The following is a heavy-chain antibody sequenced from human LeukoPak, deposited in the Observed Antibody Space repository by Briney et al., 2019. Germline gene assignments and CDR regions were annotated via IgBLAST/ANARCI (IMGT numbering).Heavy chain of an antibody. Sequence: PSETLSLTCTVSGGSVRNGSYYLSWIRQPPGKGLEWIGYIYYSGSTNYNPSLKSRVTISVDTSKNQFSLMLSSVTAADTAVYYCERDLQQQDAFDIWGQGTMVTVSS. CDR1: GGSVRNGSYY. CDR2: IYYSGST. J-gene: IGHJ3*02. V-gene: IGHV4-61*01. D-gene: IGHD6-13*01. CDR3: ERDLQQQDAFDI.